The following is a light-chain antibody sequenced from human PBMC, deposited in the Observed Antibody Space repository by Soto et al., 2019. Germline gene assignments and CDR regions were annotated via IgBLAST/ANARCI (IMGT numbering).Light chain of an antibody. V-gene: IGKV1-39*01. J-gene: IGKJ1*01. CDR2: AAS. Sequence: DIQVTQSPSSLSSSVGNTVTITCRASENVDRYVNWYQQIPGKAPSLLISAASTLQSGVPSRFRGSGSVTTFTLTIASLQPEDFAMYYCQQTYSTPPTFGKGTKV. CDR3: QQTYSTPPT. CDR1: ENVDRY.